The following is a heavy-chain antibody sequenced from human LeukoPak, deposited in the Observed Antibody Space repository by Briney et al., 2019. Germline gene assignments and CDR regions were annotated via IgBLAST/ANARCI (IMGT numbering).Heavy chain of an antibody. J-gene: IGHJ6*02. CDR2: IRYDGSNK. Sequence: GGSLRLSCAASGFTFSSYGMHWVRQAPGKGLEWVAVIRYDGSNKYYADSVKGRFTISRDNSKNTLYLQMNSLRAEDTAVYYCARGGQLLPNYYYYGMDVWGQGTTVTVSS. V-gene: IGHV3-33*01. D-gene: IGHD2-15*01. CDR3: ARGGQLLPNYYYYGMDV. CDR1: GFTFSSYG.